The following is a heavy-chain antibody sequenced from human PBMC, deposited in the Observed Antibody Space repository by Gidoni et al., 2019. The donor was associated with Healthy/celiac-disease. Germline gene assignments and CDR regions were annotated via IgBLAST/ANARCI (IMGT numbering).Heavy chain of an antibody. CDR1: GFTFSSYA. CDR2: ISGSGGST. CDR3: AKAGCSSTSCFVFDY. D-gene: IGHD2-2*01. V-gene: IGHV3-23*01. J-gene: IGHJ4*02. Sequence: EVQLLESGGGLVQPEGSLRLSCAASGFTFSSYAMSWVRQAPGKGLEWVSAISGSGGSTYYADSVKGRFTISRDNSKNTLYLQMNSLRAEDTAVYYCAKAGCSSTSCFVFDYWGQGTLVTVSS.